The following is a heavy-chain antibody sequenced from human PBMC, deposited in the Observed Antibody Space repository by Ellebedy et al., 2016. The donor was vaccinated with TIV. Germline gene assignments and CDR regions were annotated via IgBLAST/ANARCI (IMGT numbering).Heavy chain of an antibody. J-gene: IGHJ3*02. Sequence: GESLKISXAASGFPFSYAMHWVRLAPGKGLEWVAVISGDGSNTYYADSVKGRFTISRDNSKNTLSLQMNSLRVEDTAVYYCAKDGNFNAFDIWGQGTMVTVSS. D-gene: IGHD1-26*01. CDR1: GFPFSYA. CDR3: AKDGNFNAFDI. CDR2: ISGDGSNT. V-gene: IGHV3-30-3*01.